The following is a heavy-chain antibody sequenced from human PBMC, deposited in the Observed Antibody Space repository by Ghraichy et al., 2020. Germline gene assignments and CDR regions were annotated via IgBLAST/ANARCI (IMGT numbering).Heavy chain of an antibody. CDR3: ARRGPMVRGVINYYYYYYMDV. D-gene: IGHD3-10*01. V-gene: IGHV4-34*01. J-gene: IGHJ6*03. CDR1: GGSFSGYY. Sequence: SQTLSLTCAVYGGSFSGYYWSWIRQPPGKGLEWIGEINHSGSTNYNPSLKSRVTMSVDTSKNQFSLKLSSVTAADTAMYYCARRGPMVRGVINYYYYYYMDVWGKGTTVTSP. CDR2: INHSGST.